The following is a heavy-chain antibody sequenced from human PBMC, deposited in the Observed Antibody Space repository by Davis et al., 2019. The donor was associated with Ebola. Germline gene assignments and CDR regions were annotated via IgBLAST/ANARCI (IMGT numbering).Heavy chain of an antibody. CDR1: GFTFSSYW. Sequence: GESLKISCAASGFTFSSYWMHWVRQVPGKGLVWVSRINSDGSSTSYADSVKGRFTISRDNAKNTLYLQMNSLRAEDTAVYYCAKAGGHYSDYWGQGTLVTVSS. CDR2: INSDGSST. V-gene: IGHV3-74*01. J-gene: IGHJ4*02. D-gene: IGHD3-10*01. CDR3: AKAGGHYSDY.